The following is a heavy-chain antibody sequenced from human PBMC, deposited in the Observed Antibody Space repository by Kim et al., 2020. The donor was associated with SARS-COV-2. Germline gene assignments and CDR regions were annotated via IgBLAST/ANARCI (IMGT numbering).Heavy chain of an antibody. D-gene: IGHD3-10*01. CDR1: GFTFDGYA. Sequence: GGSLRLSCAASGFTFDGYAMHWVRQAPGKGLEWVSLISGDGGSTYYADSVKGRFTISRDNGKNTLYLQMNSLRPEDTALYYCAKVEDYYGSGSPFDYWGQGTLVTVSS. J-gene: IGHJ4*02. V-gene: IGHV3-43*02. CDR2: ISGDGGST. CDR3: AKVEDYYGSGSPFDY.